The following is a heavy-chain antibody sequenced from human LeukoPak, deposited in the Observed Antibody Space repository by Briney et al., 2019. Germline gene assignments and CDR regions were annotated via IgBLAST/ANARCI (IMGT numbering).Heavy chain of an antibody. CDR2: ISSSGSYI. CDR1: GFTFSSYA. Sequence: PGGSLRLSCAASGFTFSSYAMSWVRQAPGKGLEWVSSISSSGSYIYYGDSVKGRFIISRDNAKNSVYLQMNSLRAEDTAVYYCARDRNYLAPSYCYYGMDVWGQGTTVTVSS. J-gene: IGHJ6*02. CDR3: ARDRNYLAPSYCYYGMDV. V-gene: IGHV3-21*01. D-gene: IGHD2-15*01.